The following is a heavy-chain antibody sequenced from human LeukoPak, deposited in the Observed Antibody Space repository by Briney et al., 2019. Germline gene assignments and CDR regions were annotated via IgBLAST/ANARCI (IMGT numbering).Heavy chain of an antibody. Sequence: GGSLRLSCAASGFTFDDYAMHWVRQAPGKGLEWVSGISWNSGSIGYADSVKGRFTISRDNAKNSLYLQMNSLRAEDTALYYCAKAYCSGGSCYYYYGMDVWGQGTTVTVSS. CDR3: AKAYCSGGSCYYYYGMDV. CDR1: GFTFDDYA. D-gene: IGHD2-15*01. V-gene: IGHV3-9*01. J-gene: IGHJ6*02. CDR2: ISWNSGSI.